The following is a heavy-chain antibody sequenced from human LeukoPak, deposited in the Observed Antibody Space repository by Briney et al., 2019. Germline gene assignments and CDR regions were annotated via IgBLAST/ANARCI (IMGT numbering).Heavy chain of an antibody. V-gene: IGHV4-59*12. CDR3: ARDGVVAINWFDP. D-gene: IGHD3-22*01. CDR2: IYYSGST. J-gene: IGHJ5*02. CDR1: GGSITSYY. Sequence: SETLSLTCTVSGGSITSYYWSWIRQPPGKGLEWIGYIYYSGSTNYNPSLKSRVTISVDTSKNQFSLKLSSVTAADTAVYYCARDGVVAINWFDPWGQGTLVTVSS.